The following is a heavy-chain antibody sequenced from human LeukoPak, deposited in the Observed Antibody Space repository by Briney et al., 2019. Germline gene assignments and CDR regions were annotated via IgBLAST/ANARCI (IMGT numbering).Heavy chain of an antibody. D-gene: IGHD3-3*01. V-gene: IGHV4-39*07. CDR3: ASLYDFWRTFDY. CDR2: IYYSGST. CDR1: GGSVSRSSYL. J-gene: IGHJ4*02. Sequence: SDGQSLTCTVSGGSVSRSSYLWGWIPEPPGKGLEWIGSIYYSGSTHYNPSLKCRVTISVDASKNQFSVKLGSVAAADTAVYYCASLYDFWRTFDYWGQGTLVTVSS.